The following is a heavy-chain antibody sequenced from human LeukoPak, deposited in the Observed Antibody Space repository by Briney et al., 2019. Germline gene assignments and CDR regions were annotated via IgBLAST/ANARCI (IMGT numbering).Heavy chain of an antibody. D-gene: IGHD4-23*01. V-gene: IGHV3-23*01. CDR2: ISGSGGST. CDR1: GFTFSSYA. J-gene: IGHJ4*02. Sequence: GGSLRLFCAASGFTFSSYAMSWVRQAPGRGLEWVSAISGSGGSTYYADSVKGRFTISRDNSKNTLYLQMNSLRAEDTAVYYCAKDFAVVTTHNFDYWGQGTLVTVSS. CDR3: AKDFAVVTTHNFDY.